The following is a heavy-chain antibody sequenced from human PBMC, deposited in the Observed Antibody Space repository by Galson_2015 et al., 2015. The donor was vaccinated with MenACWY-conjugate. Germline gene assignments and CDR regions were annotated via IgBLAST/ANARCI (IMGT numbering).Heavy chain of an antibody. V-gene: IGHV3-15*07. Sequence: SLRLSCAASGFTFSNAWMNWVRQAPGKGLEWVGRIKSKSDGGTTEYAAPVKGRFTISRGDSKNTLYLQMNSLKTEDTAVYYCTSTYYHGSGTYYSPFDYWGQGTLDTLSP. CDR3: TSTYYHGSGTYYSPFDY. CDR2: IKSKSDGGTT. D-gene: IGHD3-10*01. CDR1: GFTFSNAW. J-gene: IGHJ4*02.